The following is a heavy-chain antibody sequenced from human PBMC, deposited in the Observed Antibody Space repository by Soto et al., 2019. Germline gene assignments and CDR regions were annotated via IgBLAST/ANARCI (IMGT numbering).Heavy chain of an antibody. V-gene: IGHV3-13*04. CDR3: AGVYGSVIWGSGMGV. CDR2: IGTAGDT. CDR1: GFTFSSYD. J-gene: IGHJ6*02. Sequence: EVQLVESGGGLVQPGGSLRLSCAASGFTFSSYDMHWVRQATGKGLEWVSAIGTAGDTYYPGSVKGRFTLSRENAKNSLYLQMNSPRAGDPAVYYCAGVYGSVIWGSGMGVWRLGTTVTVSS. D-gene: IGHD3-10*01.